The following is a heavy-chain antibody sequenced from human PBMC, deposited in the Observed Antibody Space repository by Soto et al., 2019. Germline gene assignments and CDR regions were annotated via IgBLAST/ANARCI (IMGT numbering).Heavy chain of an antibody. CDR2: IYHSGST. D-gene: IGHD2-15*01. CDR1: GGSISSGGYS. V-gene: IGHV4-30-2*01. CDR3: XXGXXVAAQH. Sequence: QLQLQESGSGLVKPSQTLSLTCAVSGGSISSGGYSWSWIRQPPGKGLEWIGYIYHSGSTYYNPSLKSRVTISVDRSKNQFSLKXSXVXXADTXXXXXXXGXXVAAQHWGQGTLVTVSS. J-gene: IGHJ4*02.